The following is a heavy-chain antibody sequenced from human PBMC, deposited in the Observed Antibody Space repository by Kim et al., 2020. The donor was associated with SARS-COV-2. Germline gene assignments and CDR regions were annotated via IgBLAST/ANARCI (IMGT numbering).Heavy chain of an antibody. V-gene: IGHV3-64*01. J-gene: IGHJ4*02. CDR1: GFTFSSYA. Sequence: GGSLRLSCAASGFTFSSYAMHWVRQAPGKGLEYVSGINTNGGTTYYANSVKGRFTISRDNSNNTLYLQMGSLRAEDMAVYYCARLSPLGDSGWGQGTLVTVSS. CDR2: INTNGGTT. D-gene: IGHD3-16*01. CDR3: ARLSPLGDSG.